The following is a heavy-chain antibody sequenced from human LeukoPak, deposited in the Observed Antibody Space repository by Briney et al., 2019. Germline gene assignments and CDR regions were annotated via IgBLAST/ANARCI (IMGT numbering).Heavy chain of an antibody. V-gene: IGHV1-18*01. D-gene: IGHD3-22*01. CDR3: ARDLYYYDSSGYAALYYFDY. J-gene: IGHJ4*02. CDR2: ISAYNGNT. CDR1: GYTFTSYG. Sequence: ASVKVSCKASGYTFTSYGISWVRQAPGQGLEWMGWISAYNGNTNYAQKFQGRVTITADESTSTAYMELSSLRSEDTAVYYCARDLYYYDSSGYAALYYFDYWGQGTLVTVSS.